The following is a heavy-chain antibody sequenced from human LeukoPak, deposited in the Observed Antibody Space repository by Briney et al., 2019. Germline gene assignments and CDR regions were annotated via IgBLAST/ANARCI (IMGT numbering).Heavy chain of an antibody. J-gene: IGHJ3*02. CDR1: GFTFSTYN. CDR2: ISGGGGHI. V-gene: IGHV3-21*01. Sequence: GGSLRLSCAASGFTFSTYNMNWVRQAPGKGLEWVSSISGGGGHIYYADSVKGRFTISRDNARNSLYLQVNSLRAEDTAVYYCARECGDIVVVPAATGGAFDIWGQGTMVTVSS. CDR3: ARECGDIVVVPAATGGAFDI. D-gene: IGHD2-2*01.